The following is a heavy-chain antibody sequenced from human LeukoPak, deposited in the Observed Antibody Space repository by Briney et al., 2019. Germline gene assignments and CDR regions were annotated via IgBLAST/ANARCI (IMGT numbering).Heavy chain of an antibody. V-gene: IGHV4-59*08. D-gene: IGHD5-24*01. J-gene: IGHJ4*02. CDR3: ARQGGDGYNHRLDY. Sequence: SETLSLTCTVSGVSISSHYWSWIRQPPGKGLEWIGYIHYSGSTNYNPSLKSRVTISLDTSNNQFSLKLGSVTAADTAVYYCARQGGDGYNHRLDYWGQGTLVTVSS. CDR2: IHYSGST. CDR1: GVSISSHY.